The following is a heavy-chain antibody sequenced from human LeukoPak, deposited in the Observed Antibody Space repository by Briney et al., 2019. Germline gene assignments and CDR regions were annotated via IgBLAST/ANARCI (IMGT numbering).Heavy chain of an antibody. J-gene: IGHJ4*02. CDR2: ITSSSTYI. CDR3: AKDTSIVVVTAIDYFDY. Sequence: GGSLRLSCAASAFTFSNYNMNWVRQAPGKGLEWVSSITSSSTYIYYADSVKGRFTISRDNAKNSLYLQMNSLRAEDTAVYYCAKDTSIVVVTAIDYFDYWGQGTLVTVSS. D-gene: IGHD2-21*02. V-gene: IGHV3-21*01. CDR1: AFTFSNYN.